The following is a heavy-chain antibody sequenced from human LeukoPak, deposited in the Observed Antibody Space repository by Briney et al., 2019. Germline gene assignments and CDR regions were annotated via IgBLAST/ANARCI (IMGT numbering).Heavy chain of an antibody. V-gene: IGHV3-21*01. J-gene: IGHJ4*02. CDR1: GYNFSDFS. CDR2: ISVRSNYR. D-gene: IGHD3-22*01. Sequence: PGGSLRLSCAASGYNFSDFSVNWVRQAPGKGLEWVSSISVRSNYRYYADSVRGRFTISRDDAGDSLFLQMNSLRAEDTAVYFCVRLRRNNDRSGYYYYYDYWGQGTLVTVSS. CDR3: VRLRRNNDRSGYYYYYDY.